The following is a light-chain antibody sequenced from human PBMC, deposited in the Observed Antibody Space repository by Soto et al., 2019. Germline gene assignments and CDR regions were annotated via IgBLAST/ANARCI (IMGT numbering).Light chain of an antibody. V-gene: IGLV2-14*01. CDR1: SSDIGSYNY. CDR3: ISYRGSDTSYV. CDR2: EVR. Sequence: QCVLNQPASVSGSPGQAISISCTGTSSDIGSYNYVAWYEQFPGKTPKLIIYEVRNRPSGVSFRFSGSKSGNTASLTISGLQAEDEADYYCISYRGSDTSYVFATGPKVTVL. J-gene: IGLJ1*01.